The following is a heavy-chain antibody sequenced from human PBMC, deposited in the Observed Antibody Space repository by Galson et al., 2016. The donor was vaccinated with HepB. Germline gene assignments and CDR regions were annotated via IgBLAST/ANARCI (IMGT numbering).Heavy chain of an antibody. Sequence: SLRLSCAASGFTFNRYGMTWVRQAPGKGLEWVSEISGRGIYTDYADSVKGRLTISRDNSKNTLFLELTSLRVEDTAVYCCAKALRRAPPYYLDVWGQGTLVTVSS. CDR3: AKALRRAPPYYLDV. V-gene: IGHV3-23*01. J-gene: IGHJ4*02. CDR1: GFTFNRYG. D-gene: IGHD3-10*01. CDR2: ISGRGIYT.